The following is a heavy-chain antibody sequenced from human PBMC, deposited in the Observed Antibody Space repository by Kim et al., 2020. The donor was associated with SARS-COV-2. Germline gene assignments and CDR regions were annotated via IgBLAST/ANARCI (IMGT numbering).Heavy chain of an antibody. D-gene: IGHD3-10*01. V-gene: IGHV1-24*01. Sequence: ASVKVSCKVSGYTLTSFSIRWVRQAPGQGLEWMGGFVPIYGEANYAQKFQGRVTITADASTDTAYMELSSLRSEDTAVYYCATGAYHGRLGWFGQGGQGT. J-gene: IGHJ1*01. CDR1: GYTLTSFS. CDR3: ATGAYHGRLGWFGQ. CDR2: FVPIYGEA.